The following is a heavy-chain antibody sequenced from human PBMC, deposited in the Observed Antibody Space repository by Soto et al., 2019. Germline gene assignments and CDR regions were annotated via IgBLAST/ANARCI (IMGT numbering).Heavy chain of an antibody. CDR2: IIPIFGTA. CDR1: GGTFSSYA. D-gene: IGHD3-22*01. Sequence: GASVKVSCKASGGTFSSYAISWVRQAPGQGLEWMGGIIPIFGTANYAQKFQGRVTITADESTSTAYMELSSLRSEDTAVYYCARVNTYYYDSSGPHPVEWFDPWGQGTLVTVSS. CDR3: ARVNTYYYDSSGPHPVEWFDP. V-gene: IGHV1-69*13. J-gene: IGHJ5*02.